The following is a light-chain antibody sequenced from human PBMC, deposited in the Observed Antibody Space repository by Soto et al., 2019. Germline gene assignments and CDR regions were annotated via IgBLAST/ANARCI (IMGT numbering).Light chain of an antibody. V-gene: IGKV1-39*01. CDR3: QQSYSTPRT. CDR1: QSISSY. CDR2: AAS. J-gene: IGKJ1*01. Sequence: DIQMTQSPSSLSASVGDRVTITCRASQSISSYLNWYQQKPGKAPKLLIYAASSLQSGVPSRFSGSGSGTDFTLTISSLQTEDFATYDGQQSYSTPRTFGQGTEVEIK.